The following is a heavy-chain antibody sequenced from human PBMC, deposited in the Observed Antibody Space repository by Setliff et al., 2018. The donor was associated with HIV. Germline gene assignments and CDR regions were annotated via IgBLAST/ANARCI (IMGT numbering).Heavy chain of an antibody. Sequence: PSETLSLTCTVSGYSISSGYYWTWIRQSPGRGLEWIGEVNHKGVANYSPSLMRRATISADTSKNQFSLRLSSVTAADTALYFCTRAQIAAPRPFDYWGQGTLVTVSS. CDR2: VNHKGVA. CDR1: GYSISSGYY. J-gene: IGHJ4*02. CDR3: TRAQIAAPRPFDY. V-gene: IGHV4-38-2*02. D-gene: IGHD2-21*01.